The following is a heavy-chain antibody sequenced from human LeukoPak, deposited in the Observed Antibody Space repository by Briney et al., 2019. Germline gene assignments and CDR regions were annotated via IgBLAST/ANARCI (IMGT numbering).Heavy chain of an antibody. V-gene: IGHV3-23*01. Sequence: GGSLRLSCAASRFTFSSSAVSWVRQAPGKGLEWLSTINGGGGATYYADSVTGRFTISSDTSQNTLYLPMNSLKIEDTAVYYCAKANPTPRGVNFDYWGQGTLVTVSS. CDR3: AKANPTPRGVNFDY. D-gene: IGHD3-10*01. CDR1: RFTFSSSA. CDR2: INGGGGAT. J-gene: IGHJ4*02.